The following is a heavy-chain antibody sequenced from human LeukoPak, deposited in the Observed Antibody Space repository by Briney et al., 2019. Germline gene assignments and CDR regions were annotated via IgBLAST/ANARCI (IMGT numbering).Heavy chain of an antibody. J-gene: IGHJ6*02. Sequence: ASVKVSCKASGYTFTSYAMHWVRQAPGQRLEWMGWINAGNGNTKYSQKFQGRVTITRDTSASTAYMELSSLRSEDTAVYYCARYCSSTSCYFRNKYGMDVWGQGTTVTVSS. V-gene: IGHV1-3*01. CDR2: INAGNGNT. CDR1: GYTFTSYA. D-gene: IGHD2-2*01. CDR3: ARYCSSTSCYFRNKYGMDV.